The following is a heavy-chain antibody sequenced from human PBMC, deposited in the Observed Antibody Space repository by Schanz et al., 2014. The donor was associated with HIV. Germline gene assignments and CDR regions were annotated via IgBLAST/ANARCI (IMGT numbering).Heavy chain of an antibody. D-gene: IGHD3-22*01. Sequence: QVQLVESGGGVVQPGRSLRLSCATSGFTFSKYGIHWVRQAPGKGLEWVAVTSYVANNEKYADSVKGRFTISRDNSKNTLYLQMNSLRAEDTAVYYCAKDPNDREKAFDYWGQGTLVTVSS. CDR1: GFTFSKYG. CDR2: TSYVANNE. J-gene: IGHJ4*02. CDR3: AKDPNDREKAFDY. V-gene: IGHV3-30*18.